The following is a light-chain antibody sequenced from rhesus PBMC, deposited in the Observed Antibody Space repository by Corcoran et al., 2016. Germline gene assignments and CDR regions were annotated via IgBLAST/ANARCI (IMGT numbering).Light chain of an antibody. Sequence: DIQMTQSPSSLSASVGDTVTITCRASQGISNDLAWYQTKPGKAPKPLIYSASNLESGVPSRFSGSGSGTDFTLPISSLQPEDIAIYYCQQHNSYPRTFGQGTKVEIK. J-gene: IGKJ1*01. CDR2: SAS. CDR3: QQHNSYPRT. V-gene: IGKV1S14*01. CDR1: QGISND.